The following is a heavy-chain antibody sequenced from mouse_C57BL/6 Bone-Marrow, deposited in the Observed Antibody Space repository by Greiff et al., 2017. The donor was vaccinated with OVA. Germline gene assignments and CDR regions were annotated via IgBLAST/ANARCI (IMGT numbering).Heavy chain of an antibody. CDR2: IWRGGST. D-gene: IGHD2-5*01. CDR3: AKNSDYSKYYYAMDY. Sequence: VKLVESGPGLVQPSQSLSITCTVSGFSLTSYGVHWVRQSPGKGLEWLGVIWRGGSTDYNAAFMSRLSITKDNSKSQVFFKMNSLQADDTAIYYCAKNSDYSKYYYAMDYWGQGTSVTVSS. CDR1: GFSLTSYG. J-gene: IGHJ4*01. V-gene: IGHV2-5*01.